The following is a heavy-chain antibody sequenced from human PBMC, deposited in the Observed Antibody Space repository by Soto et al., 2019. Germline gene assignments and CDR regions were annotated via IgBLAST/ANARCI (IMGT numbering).Heavy chain of an antibody. CDR3: ARVFNYDYVWGSYRYKGGDAFDI. J-gene: IGHJ3*02. CDR2: IYYSGST. Sequence: SETLSLTCTVSGGSIISGDYYWRWIRQPPGKGLEWIGYIYYSGSTYYNPSLKSRVTISVDTSKNQFSLKLSSVTAADTAVYYCARVFNYDYVWGSYRYKGGDAFDIWGQGTMVTVSS. D-gene: IGHD3-16*02. CDR1: GGSIISGDYY. V-gene: IGHV4-30-4*01.